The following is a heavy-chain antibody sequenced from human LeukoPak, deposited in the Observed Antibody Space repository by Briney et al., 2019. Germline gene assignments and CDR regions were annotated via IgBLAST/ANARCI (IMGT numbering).Heavy chain of an antibody. CDR1: GGSISSYY. Sequence: SETLSLTCTVSGGSISSYYWSWIRQPPGKGLEWIGYIYYSGSTNYNPSLKSRVTISVDTSKNQFPLKLSSVTAADTAVYYCARNSYSSGWYYFDYWGQGTLVTVSS. D-gene: IGHD6-19*01. J-gene: IGHJ4*02. CDR2: IYYSGST. V-gene: IGHV4-59*01. CDR3: ARNSYSSGWYYFDY.